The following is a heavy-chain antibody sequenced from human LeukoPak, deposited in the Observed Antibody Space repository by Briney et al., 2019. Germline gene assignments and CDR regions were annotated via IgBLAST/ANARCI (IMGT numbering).Heavy chain of an antibody. CDR3: AKDRSGYCSGGSCYY. Sequence: GGSLRLSCAASGFTFSSYAMSWVRQAPGKGLELVSAISGSGGSTYYADSVKGRFTISRDNSKNTLYLQMNSLRAEDTAVYYCAKDRSGYCSGGSCYYWGQGTLVTVSS. CDR1: GFTFSSYA. D-gene: IGHD2-15*01. CDR2: ISGSGGST. J-gene: IGHJ4*02. V-gene: IGHV3-23*01.